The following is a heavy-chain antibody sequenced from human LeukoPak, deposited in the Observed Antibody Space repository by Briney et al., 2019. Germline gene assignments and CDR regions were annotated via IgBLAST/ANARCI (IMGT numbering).Heavy chain of an antibody. Sequence: PSETLSLSCAAYGLMVSGYYWSWVRQPPGKGLEWIGDIDHRGTATYDPSLKSRLTISADASKNQFSLKLNSVTDADTAVYYCAVGITMLGMSASFDSWDQG. CDR1: GLMVSGYY. CDR3: AVGITMLGMSASFDS. J-gene: IGHJ4*02. D-gene: IGHD3-16*01. CDR2: IDHRGTA. V-gene: IGHV4-34*08.